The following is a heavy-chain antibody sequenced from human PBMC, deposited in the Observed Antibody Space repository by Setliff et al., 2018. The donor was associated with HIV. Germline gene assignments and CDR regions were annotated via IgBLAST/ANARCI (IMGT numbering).Heavy chain of an antibody. V-gene: IGHV4-34*01. CDR1: GYSISDGYY. Sequence: SETLSLTCAVSGYSISDGYYWSWIRQTPGKGLERIGEIDHSGGTKYNPSLKSRVTISLDTSKNQFSLKLSSVTAADTAVYYCARARFWSGYYTGDNYYYMDVWGKGTTVTVSS. D-gene: IGHD3-3*01. CDR3: ARARFWSGYYTGDNYYYMDV. CDR2: IDHSGGT. J-gene: IGHJ6*03.